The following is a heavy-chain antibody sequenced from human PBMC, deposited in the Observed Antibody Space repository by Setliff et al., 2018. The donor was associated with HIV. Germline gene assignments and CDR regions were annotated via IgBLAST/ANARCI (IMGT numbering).Heavy chain of an antibody. CDR2: IYYSGAT. J-gene: IGHJ6*02. Sequence: PSETLSLTCTVSGASFTSYYWSWIRQPPGKGLEWIGFIYYSGATRYNPDLKSRVTISLDTSKNQFSLRLISVTAADTAIYYCARDPGQWLVKGGMDVWGQGTTVTVSS. CDR3: ARDPGQWLVKGGMDV. V-gene: IGHV4-59*01. CDR1: GASFTSYY. D-gene: IGHD6-19*01.